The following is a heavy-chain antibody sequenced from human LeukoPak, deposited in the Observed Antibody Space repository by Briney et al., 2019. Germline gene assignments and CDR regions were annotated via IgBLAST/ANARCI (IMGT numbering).Heavy chain of an antibody. CDR2: INPSGGST. V-gene: IGHV1-46*01. D-gene: IGHD3-3*01. Sequence: ASVKVSCKASGYTFTSYYMHWVRQAPGQGLEWMGIINPSGGSTSYAQKFQGRVTVTRDTSTSTVYMELSSLRSEDTAVYYCARAAITGYDFWSGYIHDYWGQGTLVTVSS. J-gene: IGHJ4*02. CDR3: ARAAITGYDFWSGYIHDY. CDR1: GYTFTSYY.